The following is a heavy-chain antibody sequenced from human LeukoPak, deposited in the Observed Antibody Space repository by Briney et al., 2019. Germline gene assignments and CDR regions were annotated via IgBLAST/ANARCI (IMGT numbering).Heavy chain of an antibody. CDR2: IYTSGST. J-gene: IGHJ4*02. CDR1: GGSISSGSYY. Sequence: PSQTLSLTCTVSGGSISSGSYYWSWIRQPAGKGLEWIGRIYTSGSTNYNPSLKSRVTISVDTSKNQFSLKLSSVTAADTAVYYCARGEDENCSSTSCYKSDYWGQGTLVTVSS. CDR3: ARGEDENCSSTSCYKSDY. V-gene: IGHV4-61*02. D-gene: IGHD2-2*02.